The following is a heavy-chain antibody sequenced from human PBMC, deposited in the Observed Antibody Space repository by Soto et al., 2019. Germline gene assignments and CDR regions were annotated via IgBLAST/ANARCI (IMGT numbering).Heavy chain of an antibody. CDR2: IIPIFGTA. J-gene: IGHJ4*02. V-gene: IGHV1-69*01. CDR1: GGTFSSYA. D-gene: IGHD3-22*01. Sequence: QVQLVQSGAEVKKPGSSVKVSCKASGGTFSSYAISWVRQAPGQGLEWMGGIIPIFGTANYAQKFQGRVTITADESTSTAYMELSSLRSEDTAVYYCARGYYDSSGYYYVFAYFDYCGQGTLVTVSS. CDR3: ARGYYDSSGYYYVFAYFDY.